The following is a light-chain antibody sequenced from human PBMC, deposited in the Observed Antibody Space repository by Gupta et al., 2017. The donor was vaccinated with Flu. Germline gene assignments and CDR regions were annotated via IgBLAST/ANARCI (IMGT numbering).Light chain of an antibody. V-gene: IGKV1-39*01. CDR3: QQTHSMPHT. J-gene: IGKJ2*01. CDR1: QDINTY. CDR2: GAS. Sequence: DIQMTQSPSFLSASVGDRVTITCRASQDINTYLNWYQQRPGNSPKLLIYGASSLQSGVPSRFSGSGSGTNFILTISSLQAGDFATYYCQQTHSMPHTFGRGTKLDIK.